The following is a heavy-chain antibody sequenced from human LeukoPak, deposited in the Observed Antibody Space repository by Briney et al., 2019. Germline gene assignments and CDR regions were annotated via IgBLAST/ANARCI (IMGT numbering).Heavy chain of an antibody. V-gene: IGHV4-59*01. CDR2: IYYSGST. J-gene: IGHJ4*02. Sequence: SETLSLTCPLSGGSISSDYWSWIRQPPGKGLEWIGYIYYSGSTNYNPSLKSRVTISVDTSKNQFSLKLSSVTAADTAVYYCARGRGGDVVVIAPYYFDYWGQGTLVTVSS. CDR1: GGSISSDY. D-gene: IGHD2-21*01. CDR3: ARGRGGDVVVIAPYYFDY.